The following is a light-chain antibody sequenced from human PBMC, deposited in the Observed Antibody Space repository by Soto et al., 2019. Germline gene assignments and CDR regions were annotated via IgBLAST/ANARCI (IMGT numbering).Light chain of an antibody. J-gene: IGKJ1*01. V-gene: IGKV1-5*01. CDR1: HIISDS. Sequence: DIQMTQSPSTLSASVGDRVTITCRASHIISDSLSWYQQKPGKAPDLLISDVSKLERGVASRFSGSGSGTEFTLTISSMQPDDLATYYCQQYHGFSRTFGQGTKVDI. CDR2: DVS. CDR3: QQYHGFSRT.